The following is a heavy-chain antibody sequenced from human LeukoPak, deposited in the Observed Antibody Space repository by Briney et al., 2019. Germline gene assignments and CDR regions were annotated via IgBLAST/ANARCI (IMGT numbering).Heavy chain of an antibody. Sequence: GGSLSLSCAASGFTFSSYAMHWVRQAPGKGLEWVAVISYDGSNKYYADSVKGRFTISRDNSKNTVSLQMNSLRAEDTAVYYCAKDRCSNGIGCYYYYMDVWGKGTTVTISS. V-gene: IGHV3-30*04. J-gene: IGHJ6*03. CDR3: AKDRCSNGIGCYYYYMDV. CDR2: ISYDGSNK. CDR1: GFTFSSYA. D-gene: IGHD2-8*01.